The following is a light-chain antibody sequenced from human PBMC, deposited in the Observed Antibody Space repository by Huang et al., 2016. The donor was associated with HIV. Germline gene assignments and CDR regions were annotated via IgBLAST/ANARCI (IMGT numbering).Light chain of an antibody. CDR3: QQRTSWS. V-gene: IGKV3-11*01. CDR1: QSVGSP. CDR2: DAS. J-gene: IGKJ4*01. Sequence: EIVLTQSPAALSLSPGDRATLSCRASQSVGSPLAWYQKKPGLAPRRLIYDASNRATGSPARFSGSGSGTDFKLTISSLEPEDFAFYCCQQRTSWSFGGGTKVEIK.